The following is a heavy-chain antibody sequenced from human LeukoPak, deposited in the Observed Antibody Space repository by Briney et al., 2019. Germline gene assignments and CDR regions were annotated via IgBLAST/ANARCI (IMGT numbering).Heavy chain of an antibody. CDR3: ARDPTTIFGVTGWFDP. CDR2: INPNSGGT. D-gene: IGHD3-3*01. CDR1: GGTFSSYA. V-gene: IGHV1-2*02. Sequence: ASVKVSCKASGGTFSSYAISWVRQAPGQGLEWMGWINPNSGGTNYAQKFQGRVTMTRDTSISTAYMELSRLRSDDTAVYYCARDPTTIFGVTGWFDPWGQGTLVTVSS. J-gene: IGHJ5*02.